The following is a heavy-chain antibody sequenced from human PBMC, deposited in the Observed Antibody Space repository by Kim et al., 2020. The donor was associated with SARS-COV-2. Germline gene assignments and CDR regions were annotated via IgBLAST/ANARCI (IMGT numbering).Heavy chain of an antibody. D-gene: IGHD5-18*01. CDR2: GGTT. J-gene: IGHJ5*02. Sequence: GGTTDYAAPVKGRFTISRDDSKNTLYLQMNSLKTEDTAVYYCTSQYSYGPWGQGTLVTVSS. V-gene: IGHV3-15*01. CDR3: TSQYSYGP.